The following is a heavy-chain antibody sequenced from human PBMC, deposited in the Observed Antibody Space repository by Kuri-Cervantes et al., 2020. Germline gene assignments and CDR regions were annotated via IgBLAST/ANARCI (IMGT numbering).Heavy chain of an antibody. CDR3: ARGYYDFSYFDY. V-gene: IGHV3-30-3*01. CDR1: GFTFSSYA. D-gene: IGHD3-22*01. CDR2: ISYDGSNK. J-gene: IGHJ4*02. Sequence: GESLKISCAASGFTFSSYAMHWVRQAPGKGLEWVAVISYDGSNKYYADSVKGRFTISRDNAKNSLYLQMNSLRAEDTAVYYCARGYYDFSYFDYWGQGTLVTVSS.